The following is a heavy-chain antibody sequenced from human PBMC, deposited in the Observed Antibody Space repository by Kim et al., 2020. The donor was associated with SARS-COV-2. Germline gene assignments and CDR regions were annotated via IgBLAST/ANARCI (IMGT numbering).Heavy chain of an antibody. Sequence: KTDGGTTDYAAPVKGRFTISRDDSKNTLYLQMNCLKTEDTAVYYCTTGGHWGQGTLVTVSS. CDR2: KTDGGTT. V-gene: IGHV3-15*01. J-gene: IGHJ4*02. D-gene: IGHD3-16*01. CDR3: TTGGH.